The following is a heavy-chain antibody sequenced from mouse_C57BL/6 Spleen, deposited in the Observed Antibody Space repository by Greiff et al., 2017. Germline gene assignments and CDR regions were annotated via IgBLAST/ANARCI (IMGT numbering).Heavy chain of an antibody. D-gene: IGHD2-4*01. J-gene: IGHJ3*01. CDR3: ERSYDYGAWFAY. CDR2: IHPNSGST. Sequence: VQLQQPGAELVKPGASVKLSCKASGYTFTRYWMHWVKQRPGQGLEWIGMIHPNSGSTNYNEKFKSKATLTVDKSSSTAYMQLSSLTSEYSAVYYCERSYDYGAWFAYWGQGTLVTVSA. V-gene: IGHV1-64*01. CDR1: GYTFTRYW.